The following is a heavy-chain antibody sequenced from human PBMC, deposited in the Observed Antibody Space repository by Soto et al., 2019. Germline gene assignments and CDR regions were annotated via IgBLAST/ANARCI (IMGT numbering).Heavy chain of an antibody. CDR3: TRPKHELRFYSYNGIDV. V-gene: IGHV3-73*02. CDR2: IRSKTNNYAT. Sequence: EVQLVESGGGMVQPGGSLKLSCAASGLTFSDSAIHWVRQASGKGLEWVGRIRSKTNNYATTYAASVKGRFTISRDDSKNTAYLQMNSLKNEATAVYYCTRPKHELRFYSYNGIDVWGQGTTVTVSS. D-gene: IGHD5-12*01. J-gene: IGHJ6*02. CDR1: GLTFSDSA.